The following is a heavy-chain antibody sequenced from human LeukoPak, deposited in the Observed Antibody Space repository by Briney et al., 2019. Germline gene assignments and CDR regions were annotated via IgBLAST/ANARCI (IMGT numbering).Heavy chain of an antibody. V-gene: IGHV3-23*01. D-gene: IGHD6-19*01. CDR3: AKRATSGYSSGWYLNWFDP. CDR2: ISGSGGST. J-gene: IGHJ5*02. CDR1: GFTFSSYA. Sequence: GVSLRLSCAASGFTFSSYAMSWVRQAPGKGLEWVSAISGSGGSTYYADSVKGRFTISRDNSKNTLYLQMNSLRAEDTAVYYCAKRATSGYSSGWYLNWFDPWGQGTLVTVSS.